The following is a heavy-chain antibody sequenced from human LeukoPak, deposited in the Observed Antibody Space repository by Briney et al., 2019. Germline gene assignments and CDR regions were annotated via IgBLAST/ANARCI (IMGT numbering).Heavy chain of an antibody. CDR2: ISSSSSYT. CDR3: ATYSSRSRAFDY. J-gene: IGHJ4*02. V-gene: IGHV3-11*06. D-gene: IGHD6-13*01. CDR1: GFTFSDYY. Sequence: GGSLRLSCAASGFTFSDYYMSWIRQAPGKGLEWVSYISSSSSYTNYADSVKGRFTISRDNAKNSLYLQMNSLRAEDTAVYYCATYSSRSRAFDYWGQGTLVTVSS.